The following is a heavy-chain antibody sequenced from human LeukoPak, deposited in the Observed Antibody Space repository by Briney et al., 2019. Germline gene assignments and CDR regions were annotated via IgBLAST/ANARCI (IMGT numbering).Heavy chain of an antibody. D-gene: IGHD3-16*02. V-gene: IGHV1-69*13. J-gene: IGHJ6*03. CDR3: ARGAIYRLPQPYYYYMDV. CDR2: IIPIFGTA. CDR1: GGTFSSYA. Sequence: ASVKVSCKASGGTFSSYAISRVRQAPGQGLEWMGGIIPIFGTANYAQKFQGRVTITADESTSTAYMELSSLRSEDTAVYYCARGAIYRLPQPYYYYMDVWGKGTTVAVSS.